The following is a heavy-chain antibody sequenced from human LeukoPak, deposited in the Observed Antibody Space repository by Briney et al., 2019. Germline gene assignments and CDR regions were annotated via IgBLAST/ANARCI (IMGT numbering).Heavy chain of an antibody. V-gene: IGHV4-61*02. D-gene: IGHD3-3*01. CDR1: GGSISSGSYY. Sequence: SQTLSLTCTVSGGSISSGSYYWSWIRQPAGKGLEWIGRVYVSGSTNYNPSLKSRVTISLDTSKNQFSLKLSSVTAADTAVYYCAREDDFWSGYRVIDYWGQGTLVTVSS. CDR2: VYVSGST. J-gene: IGHJ4*02. CDR3: AREDDFWSGYRVIDY.